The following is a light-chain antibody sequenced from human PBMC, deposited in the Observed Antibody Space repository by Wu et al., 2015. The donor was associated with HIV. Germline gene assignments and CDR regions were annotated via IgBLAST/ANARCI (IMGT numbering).Light chain of an antibody. CDR2: GAS. CDR3: QQYGNSPT. Sequence: EIVLTQSPGTLSSSPGERATLSCRVSQSVSSNYLAWYQQKPGQAPRLLIYGASSRATGIPDRFSGSGSGTDFTLTINRLEPEDFAVYYCQQYGNSPTFGQGTRLEIK. J-gene: IGKJ5*01. V-gene: IGKV3-20*01. CDR1: QSVSSNY.